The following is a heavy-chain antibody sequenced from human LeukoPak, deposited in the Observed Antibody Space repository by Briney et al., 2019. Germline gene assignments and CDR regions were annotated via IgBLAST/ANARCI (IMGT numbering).Heavy chain of an antibody. CDR2: IYYSGSA. D-gene: IGHD3-22*01. CDR3: ATEAYYGSSGPHFDY. V-gene: IGHV4-39*07. J-gene: IGHJ4*02. CDR1: GGSISSSSYY. Sequence: SETLSLTCTVSGGSISSSSYYWGWIRQPPGKGLEWIGSIYYSGSAYYNPSLKSRVTISVNKSKNQFSLKLTSVTAADTAVYYCATEAYYGSSGPHFDYWGQGTLVTVSS.